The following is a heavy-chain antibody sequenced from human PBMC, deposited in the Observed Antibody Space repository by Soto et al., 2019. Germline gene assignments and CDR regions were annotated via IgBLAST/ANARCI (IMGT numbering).Heavy chain of an antibody. V-gene: IGHV3-9*01. Sequence: DVQLVESGGGLVQPGRSLRLSCAASGFTFDDYAMHWVRQAPGKGLEWVSGISWNSGSIGYADSAKGRFTISRDNAKNSLYLQMNSLRAEDTALYYCAKDTSSFPDYFDYWGQGTLVTVSS. CDR1: GFTFDDYA. D-gene: IGHD2-21*01. J-gene: IGHJ4*02. CDR2: ISWNSGSI. CDR3: AKDTSSFPDYFDY.